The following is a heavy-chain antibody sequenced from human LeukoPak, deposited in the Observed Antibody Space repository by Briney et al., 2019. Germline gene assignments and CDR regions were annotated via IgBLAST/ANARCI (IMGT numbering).Heavy chain of an antibody. J-gene: IGHJ4*02. CDR3: ASSGAVAGPIDY. CDR2: IYYSGST. D-gene: IGHD6-19*01. V-gene: IGHV4-39*07. CDR1: GGSISSSSYY. Sequence: EASETLSLTCTVSGGSISSSSYYWGWIRQPPGKGLEWIGSIYYSGSTYYNLSLKSRVTISVDTSKNQFSLKLSSVTAADTAVYYCASSGAVAGPIDYWGQGTLVTVSS.